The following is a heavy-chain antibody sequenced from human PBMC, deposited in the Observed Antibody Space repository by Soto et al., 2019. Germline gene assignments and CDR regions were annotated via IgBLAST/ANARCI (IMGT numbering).Heavy chain of an antibody. Sequence: ASVKVSCKASGCTFTIYAMHWVLRAPGQRLEWMGWINAGNGNTKYSQKFQGRVTITRDTSASTAYMELSSLRSEDTAVYYCGRGHKAVAGSSVDYWGQGTLVTVSS. CDR1: GCTFTIYA. CDR3: GRGHKAVAGSSVDY. D-gene: IGHD6-19*01. J-gene: IGHJ4*02. V-gene: IGHV1-3*01. CDR2: INAGNGNT.